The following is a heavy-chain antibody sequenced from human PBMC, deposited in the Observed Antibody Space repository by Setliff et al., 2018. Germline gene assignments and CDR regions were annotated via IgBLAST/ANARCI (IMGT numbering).Heavy chain of an antibody. CDR1: GFTFDDYG. V-gene: IGHV3-20*04. CDR2: INRSGTST. Sequence: PGGSLRLSCAASGFTFDDYGMSWVRQVPGKGLEWVSGINRSGTSTSYADSVKGRFTISRDNAKNSLYLQMNSLRAEDTAVYYCARADCSGGSCYREFDYWGQGTLVTVSS. CDR3: ARADCSGGSCYREFDY. J-gene: IGHJ4*02. D-gene: IGHD2-15*01.